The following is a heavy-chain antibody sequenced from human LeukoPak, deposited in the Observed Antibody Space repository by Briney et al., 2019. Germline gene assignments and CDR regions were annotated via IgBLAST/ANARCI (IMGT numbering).Heavy chain of an antibody. V-gene: IGHV1-69*01. Sequence: SVKASCKASGGTFSSYAISWVRQAPGQGLEWMGGIIPIFGTANYAQKFQGRVTITADESTSTAYMELSSLRPEDTAVYYCARDSRYNWNDGWFDPWGQGTLVTVSS. CDR2: IIPIFGTA. CDR3: ARDSRYNWNDGWFDP. D-gene: IGHD1-1*01. J-gene: IGHJ5*02. CDR1: GGTFSSYA.